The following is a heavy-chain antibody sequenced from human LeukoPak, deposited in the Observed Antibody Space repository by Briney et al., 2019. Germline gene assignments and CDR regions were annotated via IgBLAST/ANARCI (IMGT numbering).Heavy chain of an antibody. Sequence: ASVKVSCKASGYTFTTYGISWVRQAPGQGLEWMGWISGYNGNTNYAQKLQGRVTMTTDTSTSTAYMELSSLRSEDTAVYYCARGIAARRGGYFDYWGQGTLVTVSS. CDR1: GYTFTTYG. J-gene: IGHJ4*02. CDR3: ARGIAARRGGYFDY. D-gene: IGHD6-6*01. V-gene: IGHV1-18*01. CDR2: ISGYNGNT.